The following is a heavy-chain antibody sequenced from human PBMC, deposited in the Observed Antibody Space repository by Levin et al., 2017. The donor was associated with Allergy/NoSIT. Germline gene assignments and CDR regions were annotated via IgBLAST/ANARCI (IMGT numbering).Heavy chain of an antibody. D-gene: IGHD2-21*02. Sequence: GGSLRLSCAASGFTFSTYWMHWVRQAPGRGLVWLSRIKNDGSFTNYADSVKGRFTISRDNAKNTLYLQLNSLRAEDTAVYYCARDLCSGDCYSGGNGLDVWGQGTTVTVSS. CDR3: ARDLCSGDCYSGGNGLDV. CDR1: GFTFSTYW. V-gene: IGHV3-74*01. J-gene: IGHJ6*02. CDR2: IKNDGSFT.